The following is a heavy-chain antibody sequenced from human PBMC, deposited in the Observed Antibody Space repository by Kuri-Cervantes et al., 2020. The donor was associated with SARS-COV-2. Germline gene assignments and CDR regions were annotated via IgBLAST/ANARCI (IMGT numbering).Heavy chain of an antibody. V-gene: IGHV4-39*07. J-gene: IGHJ4*02. D-gene: IGHD3-22*01. CDR3: ARGRSSITMIVVVTPYYFDY. CDR1: GGSISSSSYY. CDR2: INHSGST. Sequence: SETLSLTCTVSGGSISSSSYYWGWIRQPPGKGLEWIGGINHSGSTNYKPSLNSRVTVSVETSKNKFSLKLSYVTAADTAVYYCARGRSSITMIVVVTPYYFDYWGQGTQVTVSS.